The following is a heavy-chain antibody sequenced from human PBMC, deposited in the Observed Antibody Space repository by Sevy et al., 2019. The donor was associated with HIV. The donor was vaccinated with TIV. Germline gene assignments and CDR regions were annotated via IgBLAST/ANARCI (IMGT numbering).Heavy chain of an antibody. Sequence: GGSLRLSCAASGFTFSSYSMNWVRQAPGKGLEWVSYISSSSSTIYYADSVKGRFTISRDNAKNSLYLQMNSLRDEDTAGYYCARGGVMITFGGVGIDYWGQGTLVTVSS. CDR1: GFTFSSYS. CDR2: ISSSSSTI. D-gene: IGHD3-16*01. V-gene: IGHV3-48*02. J-gene: IGHJ4*02. CDR3: ARGGVMITFGGVGIDY.